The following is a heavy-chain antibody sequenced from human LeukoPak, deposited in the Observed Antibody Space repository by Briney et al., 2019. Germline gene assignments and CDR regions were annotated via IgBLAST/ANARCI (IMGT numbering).Heavy chain of an antibody. CDR1: GYRFTSYW. CDR2: IYPGDSDT. J-gene: IGHJ4*02. CDR3: ARVGYCSSTSCYGYFDY. V-gene: IGHV5-51*01. D-gene: IGHD2-2*01. Sequence: GESLKISCKGSGYRFTSYWIGWVRQMPGKGLEWMGIIYPGDSDTRYSPSLQGQVTISADKSISTAYLQWSSLKATDPATYYCARVGYCSSTSCYGYFDYWGQGTLVSVSS.